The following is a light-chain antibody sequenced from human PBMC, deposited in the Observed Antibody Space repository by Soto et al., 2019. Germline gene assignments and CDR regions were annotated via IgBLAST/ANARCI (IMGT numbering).Light chain of an antibody. V-gene: IGKV3-11*01. J-gene: IGKJ2*01. CDR2: DAS. Sequence: EIVLTQSPATLSLSPGERATLSCRASQSVSSYLAWNQQKPGQAPRLLIYDASNRATGIPARFSGSGSGTDFTLTSSSLEPEDFAVYYCQQRSNWPPYTFGQGTKLEIK. CDR3: QQRSNWPPYT. CDR1: QSVSSY.